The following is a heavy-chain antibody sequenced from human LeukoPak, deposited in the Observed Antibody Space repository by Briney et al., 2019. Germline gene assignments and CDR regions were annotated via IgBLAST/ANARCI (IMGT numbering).Heavy chain of an antibody. CDR2: ISTYNGNT. J-gene: IGHJ4*02. Sequence: ASVNVSCKASGYSFSSYGINWVRQAPGQGLEWMGWISTYNGNTNYAQKLQGHVTMTTDTSTSTAYMELSSLRSDDTAVYYCARERGGDSGSYHPTDYWGQGTLVTVSS. CDR3: ARERGGDSGSYHPTDY. V-gene: IGHV1-18*01. CDR1: GYSFSSYG. D-gene: IGHD1-26*01.